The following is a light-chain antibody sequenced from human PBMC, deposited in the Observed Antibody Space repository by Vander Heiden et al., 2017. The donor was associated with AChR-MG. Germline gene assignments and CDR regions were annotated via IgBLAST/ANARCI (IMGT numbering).Light chain of an antibody. V-gene: IGKV3-11*01. J-gene: IGKJ1*01. Sequence: EIVLTQSPATPSSSPGARATLSCTASQSVSSYLAWYQQKPGQSPRLLIYDGSNRATGIPARFSGSGSGTDFTLTISSLEPEDFAVYYCQQRRNWPRTFGQGTKVEIK. CDR3: QQRRNWPRT. CDR1: QSVSSY. CDR2: DGS.